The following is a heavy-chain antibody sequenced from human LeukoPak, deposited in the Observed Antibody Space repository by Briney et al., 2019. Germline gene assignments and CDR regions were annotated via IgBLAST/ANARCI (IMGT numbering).Heavy chain of an antibody. CDR1: GGTFSSYA. CDR3: ASGYCSSTSCTPLGY. CDR2: IIPIFGTA. J-gene: IGHJ4*02. V-gene: IGHV1-69*05. D-gene: IGHD2-2*03. Sequence: SVKVSCKASGGTFSSYAISWVRQAPGQGLEWMGGIIPIFGTANYAQKFQGRVTITTDESTSTAYMELSSLRSEDTAVYYCASGYCSSTSCTPLGYWGQGTLVTVSS.